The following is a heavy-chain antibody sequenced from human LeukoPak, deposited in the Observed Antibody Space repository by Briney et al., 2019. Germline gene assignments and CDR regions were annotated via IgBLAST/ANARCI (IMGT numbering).Heavy chain of an antibody. J-gene: IGHJ3*02. CDR3: ARAVSTKYYYDSSGYYFLRAFDI. D-gene: IGHD3-22*01. Sequence: SETLSLTCTVSGGSIGSYYWSWIRQPPGKGLEWIGYIYYSGSTNYNPSLKSRVTISVDTSKNQFSLKLSSVTAADTAVYYCARAVSTKYYYDSSGYYFLRAFDIWGQGTMVTVSS. CDR2: IYYSGST. CDR1: GGSIGSYY. V-gene: IGHV4-59*01.